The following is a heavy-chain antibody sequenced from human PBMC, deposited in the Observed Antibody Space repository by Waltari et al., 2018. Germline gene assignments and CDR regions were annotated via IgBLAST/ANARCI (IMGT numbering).Heavy chain of an antibody. CDR1: GGTFSSYA. Sequence: QVQLVQSGAEVKKPGSSVKVSCKASGGTFSSYAISWVRQAPGQGLEWMGGIIPIFGTANYAQKFQGRVTITTDESTSTAYMELSSLRSEDTAVYYCASGGPTVTTTIYYYYGMDVWGQGTTVTVSS. D-gene: IGHD4-17*01. V-gene: IGHV1-69*05. J-gene: IGHJ6*02. CDR3: ASGGPTVTTTIYYYYGMDV. CDR2: IIPIFGTA.